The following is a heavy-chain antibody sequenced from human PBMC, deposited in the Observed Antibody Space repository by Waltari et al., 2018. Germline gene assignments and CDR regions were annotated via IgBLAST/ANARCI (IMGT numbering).Heavy chain of an antibody. V-gene: IGHV1-69*02. CDR3: ARNGIGYCSGGSCSPIDY. D-gene: IGHD2-15*01. J-gene: IGHJ4*02. CDR1: GGTFSSYT. CDR2: IIPILGIA. Sequence: QVQLVQSGAEVKKPGSSVKVSCKASGGTFSSYTISWVRQAPGQGLEWMGRIIPILGIANYAQKFQGRVTITADKSTSTAYMELSSLRSEDTAVYYCARNGIGYCSGGSCSPIDYWGQGTLVTVSS.